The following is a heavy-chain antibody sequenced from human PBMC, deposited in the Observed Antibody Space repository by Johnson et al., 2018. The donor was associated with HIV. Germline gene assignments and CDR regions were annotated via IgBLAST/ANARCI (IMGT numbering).Heavy chain of an antibody. CDR3: ARRRDTLNIWQESFDA. V-gene: IGHV3-64*07. J-gene: IGHJ3*01. CDR1: GFTFSRHP. CDR2: IASLGDNT. D-gene: IGHD5-18*01. Sequence: VQLVESGGGVVQPGESLRLSCAPSGFTFSRHPMHWVRQAPGKGLEHVATIASLGDNTYYADSVKGRFTISRDNFKNMLYLQMGSLRPDDTAVYYCARRRDTLNIWQESFDAWGQGTLVTVSS.